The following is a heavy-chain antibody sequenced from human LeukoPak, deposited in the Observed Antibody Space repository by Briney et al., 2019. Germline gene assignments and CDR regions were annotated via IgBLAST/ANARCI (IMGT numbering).Heavy chain of an antibody. CDR2: IYYSGST. D-gene: IGHD3-3*01. Sequence: PSETLSLTCTVSGGSISSYYWSWIRQPPGKGLEWLGYIYYSGSTNYNPSLKSRVTISVDTSKNQFSLKLSSVTAADTAVYYCARRSRGDFWSGYFWGQGTLVTVSS. V-gene: IGHV4-59*08. J-gene: IGHJ4*02. CDR1: GGSISSYY. CDR3: ARRSRGDFWSGYF.